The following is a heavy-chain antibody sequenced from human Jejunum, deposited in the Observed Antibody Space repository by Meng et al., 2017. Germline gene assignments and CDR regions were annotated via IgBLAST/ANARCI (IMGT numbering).Heavy chain of an antibody. J-gene: IGHJ4*02. CDR2: TYYRSKWYI. V-gene: IGHV6-1*01. Sequence: QIQLQQSAPGLVKPSQPLSLPVSISVDSVSSKSAGWNWIRQSPSRGLEWLGRTYYRSKWYIEYAVSVKSRITINPDTSKNQFSLHLNSVTPEDTAVYYCAGGGLVRSTRGYFDYWGQGTLVTVSS. CDR1: VDSVSSKSAG. CDR3: AGGGLVRSTRGYFDY. D-gene: IGHD1-26*01.